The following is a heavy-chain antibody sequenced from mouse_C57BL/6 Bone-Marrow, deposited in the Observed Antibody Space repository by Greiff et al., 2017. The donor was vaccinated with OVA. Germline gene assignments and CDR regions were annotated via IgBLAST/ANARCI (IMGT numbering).Heavy chain of an antibody. J-gene: IGHJ2*01. V-gene: IGHV1-81*01. CDR3: AREGY. Sequence: QVHVKQSGAELARPGASVKLSCKASGYTFTSYGISWVKQRTGQGLEWIGEISPRSGNTYYNEKFKGKATLTADKSSSTAYMELRSLTSEDSAVYFCAREGYWGQGTTLTVSS. CDR1: GYTFTSYG. CDR2: ISPRSGNT.